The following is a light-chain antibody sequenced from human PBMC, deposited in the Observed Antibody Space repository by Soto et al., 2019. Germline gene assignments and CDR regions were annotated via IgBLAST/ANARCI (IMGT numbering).Light chain of an antibody. CDR3: QQYNKWPIT. V-gene: IGKV3-15*01. J-gene: IGKJ5*01. CDR1: QSVGSL. Sequence: EIVLTQSPATLSVSPGERATLSCRASQSVGSLLAWYQQKPGQAPRLLIYRASSRATGISGSFSGSGSGTEFTLTITSLQSEDFAVYYCQQYNKWPITFGQGTRLKIK. CDR2: RAS.